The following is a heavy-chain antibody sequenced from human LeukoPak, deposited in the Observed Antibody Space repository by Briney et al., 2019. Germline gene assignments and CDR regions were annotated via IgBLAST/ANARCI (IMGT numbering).Heavy chain of an antibody. Sequence: SETLSLTCTVSGGTISSYYWDWIRQPPGKGLEWIGYIHYSGSTKYNPSLKSRVTISVDTSKNQFSLKLSSVTAADTAVYYCARWYSSGWAFDYWGQGTLVTVSS. V-gene: IGHV4-59*08. J-gene: IGHJ4*02. D-gene: IGHD6-19*01. CDR2: IHYSGST. CDR3: ARWYSSGWAFDY. CDR1: GGTISSYY.